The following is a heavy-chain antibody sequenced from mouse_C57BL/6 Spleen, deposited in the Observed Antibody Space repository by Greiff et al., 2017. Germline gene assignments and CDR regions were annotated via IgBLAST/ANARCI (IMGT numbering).Heavy chain of an antibody. CDR1: GYTFTDYY. CDR2: IYPGSGNT. V-gene: IGHV1-76*01. Sequence: QVQLKESGAELVRPGASVELSCKASGYTFTDYYINWVKQRPGQGLEWIARIYPGSGNTYYNEKFKGKATLTAEKSSSTAYMQLSSLTSEDSAVYFCARKDAMDYWGQGTSVTVSS. J-gene: IGHJ4*01. CDR3: ARKDAMDY.